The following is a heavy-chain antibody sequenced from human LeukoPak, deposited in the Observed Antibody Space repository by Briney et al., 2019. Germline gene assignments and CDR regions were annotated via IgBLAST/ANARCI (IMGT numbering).Heavy chain of an antibody. D-gene: IGHD5-24*01. Sequence: GGSLRLSCSASGFTFSTYWMHWVRQAPGKGLLWVARINTDGSSKIYADSVKGRFTISRDNTKNTLYLEMNSLRVEDTAVYSCAKQRDGYNYAALEIWGQGTMVTVSS. J-gene: IGHJ3*02. CDR3: AKQRDGYNYAALEI. CDR1: GFTFSTYW. CDR2: INTDGSSK. V-gene: IGHV3-74*01.